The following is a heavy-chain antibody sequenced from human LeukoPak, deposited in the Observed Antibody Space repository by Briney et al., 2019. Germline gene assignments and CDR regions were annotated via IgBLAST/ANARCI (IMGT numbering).Heavy chain of an antibody. J-gene: IGHJ4*02. CDR2: INHSGST. D-gene: IGHD2-15*01. CDR3: ARAYTPFYCSGGSCSAYYFDY. Sequence: SETLSLTCAVYGGSLSGYYWSWIRQPPGEGLEWIGEINHSGSTNYNPSLKSRVTISVDTSKNQFSLKLSSVTAADTAVYYCARAYTPFYCSGGSCSAYYFDYWGQGTLVTVSS. CDR1: GGSLSGYY. V-gene: IGHV4-34*01.